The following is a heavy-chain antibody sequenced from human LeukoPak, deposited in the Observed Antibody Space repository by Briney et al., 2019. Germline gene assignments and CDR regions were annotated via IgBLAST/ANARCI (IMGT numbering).Heavy chain of an antibody. V-gene: IGHV3-74*01. Sequence: PGGSLRLSCAASGFTFSSYWMHWVRQAPGKGLVWVSRINSDGSSTSYADSVKGRFTISRDNAKNTLYLQMNSLRAEDTAVYYCARQPLGYCSGGSCYSGDYWGQGTLVTVSS. CDR2: INSDGSST. CDR1: GFTFSSYW. D-gene: IGHD2-15*01. CDR3: ARQPLGYCSGGSCYSGDY. J-gene: IGHJ4*02.